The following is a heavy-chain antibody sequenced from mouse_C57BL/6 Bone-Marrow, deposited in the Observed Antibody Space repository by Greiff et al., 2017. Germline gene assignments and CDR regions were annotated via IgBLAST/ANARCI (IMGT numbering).Heavy chain of an antibody. V-gene: IGHV1-12*01. Sequence: QVQLQQSGAELVRPGASVKMSCKASGYTFTSYNMHWVKQPPRQGLEWIGAIYPGNGDTSYNQKFKGKATLTVDKSSSKAYMQLSSLTSEDSAVYFCARGGYYYGSSYGYAVDYWGQGTSVTVSS. CDR3: ARGGYYYGSSYGYAVDY. CDR1: GYTFTSYN. J-gene: IGHJ4*01. D-gene: IGHD1-1*01. CDR2: IYPGNGDT.